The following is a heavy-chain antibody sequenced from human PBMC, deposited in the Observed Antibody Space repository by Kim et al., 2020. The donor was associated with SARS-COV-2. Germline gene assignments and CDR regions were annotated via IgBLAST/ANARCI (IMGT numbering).Heavy chain of an antibody. J-gene: IGHJ3*02. CDR2: ISAYNGNT. CDR1: GYTFTSYG. V-gene: IGHV1-18*01. D-gene: IGHD1-26*01. Sequence: ASVKVSCKASGYTFTSYGISWVRQAPGQGLEWMGWISAYNGNTNYAQKLQGRVTMTTDTSTSTAYMELRSLRSDDTAVYYCARDLSEYSGSYYRGDAFDIWGQGTMVTVSS. CDR3: ARDLSEYSGSYYRGDAFDI.